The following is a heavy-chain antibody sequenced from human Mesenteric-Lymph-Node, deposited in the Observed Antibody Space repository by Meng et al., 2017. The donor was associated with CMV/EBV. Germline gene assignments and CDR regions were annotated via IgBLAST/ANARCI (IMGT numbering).Heavy chain of an antibody. V-gene: IGHV3-66*02. Sequence: AASGFTVSSNYMSWVRQAPGKGLEWVSVIYSGGSTYYADSVKGRFTISRDNSKNTLYLQMNSLRAEDTAVYYCARNGDPYSSGSWDYWGQGTLVTVSS. CDR2: IYSGGST. D-gene: IGHD6-19*01. CDR3: ARNGDPYSSGSWDY. CDR1: GFTVSSNY. J-gene: IGHJ4*02.